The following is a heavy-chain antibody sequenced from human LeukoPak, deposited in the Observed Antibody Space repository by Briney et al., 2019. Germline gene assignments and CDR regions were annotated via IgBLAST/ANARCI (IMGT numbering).Heavy chain of an antibody. CDR3: ARGGASGWYREGYYFDY. V-gene: IGHV3-23*01. CDR1: GFTFSGYG. D-gene: IGHD6-19*01. J-gene: IGHJ4*02. Sequence: GGSLRLSCAASGFTFSGYGMSWVRQAPGKGLEWVSAISGSGGSTYYADSVKGRFTISRDNSKNTLYLQMNSLRAEDTAVYYCARGGASGWYREGYYFDYWGQGTLVTVSS. CDR2: ISGSGGST.